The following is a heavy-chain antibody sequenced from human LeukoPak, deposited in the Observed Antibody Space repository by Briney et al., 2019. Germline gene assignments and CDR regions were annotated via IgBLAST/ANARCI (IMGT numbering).Heavy chain of an antibody. Sequence: SETLSLTCTVSGGSISSSSYYWGWLRQPPGTGLEWIGSIYYSGSTYYNPSLKSRVTISVDTSKNQFSLKLSSVTAADTAVYYCASVYYGSGSYYPDYWGQGTLVTVSS. D-gene: IGHD3-10*01. V-gene: IGHV4-39*01. CDR2: IYYSGST. J-gene: IGHJ4*02. CDR1: GGSISSSSYY. CDR3: ASVYYGSGSYYPDY.